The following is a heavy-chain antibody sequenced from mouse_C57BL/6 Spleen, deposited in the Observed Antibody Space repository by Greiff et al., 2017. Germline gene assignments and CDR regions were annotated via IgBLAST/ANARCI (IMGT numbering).Heavy chain of an antibody. Sequence: EVQLVESGGGLVKPGGSLKLSCAASGFTFSDYGMHWVRQAPEKGLEWVAYISSGSSTIYYADTVKGRFTISRDNAKNTLFLQMTSLRSEDTAMYYCARGDYYDYDGFAYWGQGTLVTVSA. D-gene: IGHD2-4*01. J-gene: IGHJ3*01. CDR1: GFTFSDYG. CDR2: ISSGSSTI. V-gene: IGHV5-17*01. CDR3: ARGDYYDYDGFAY.